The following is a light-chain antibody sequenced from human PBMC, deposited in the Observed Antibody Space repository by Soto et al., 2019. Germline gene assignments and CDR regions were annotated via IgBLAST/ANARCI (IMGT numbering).Light chain of an antibody. J-gene: IGKJ2*01. CDR1: QSISSW. Sequence: DIQMTQSPSTLSASLGDRVTITCRASQSISSWLAWYQQKPGKAPRLLIYKASTLQSGVPSRFSGSGSETEFTLTISSLQPDDFATYYCQQYKSYWYTFGQGTKLEIK. V-gene: IGKV1-5*03. CDR3: QQYKSYWYT. CDR2: KAS.